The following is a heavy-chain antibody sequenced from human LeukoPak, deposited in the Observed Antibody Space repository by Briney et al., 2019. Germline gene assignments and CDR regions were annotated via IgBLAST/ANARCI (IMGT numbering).Heavy chain of an antibody. CDR2: IKKDGIEK. Sequence: GGSLRLSCAASVFTSKFDAMGWVRQAPWKGLEWVANIKKDGIEKYYVDSVKGRITISRDNARNSLYLQVNSLRAEDTAVYYCASQDSSGYYHYWGQGTLVTVSS. V-gene: IGHV3-7*01. J-gene: IGHJ4*02. CDR3: ASQDSSGYYHY. CDR1: VFTSKFDA. D-gene: IGHD3-22*01.